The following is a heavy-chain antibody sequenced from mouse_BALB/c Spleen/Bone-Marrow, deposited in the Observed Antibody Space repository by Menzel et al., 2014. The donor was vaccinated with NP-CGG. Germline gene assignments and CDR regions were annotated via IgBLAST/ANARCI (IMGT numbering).Heavy chain of an antibody. J-gene: IGHJ4*01. V-gene: IGHV2-6*02. D-gene: IGHD2-10*02. Sequence: LQESGPGLVAPSQSLSVTCTVSGFSLTTYDVHWVRQPPGKGLEWLVVIWSDGNTTYNSALKSRLNISKDNSKSQVFLKMNSLQTDDTAIYYCARNPYGNYAMDYWGQGTSVTVSS. CDR2: IWSDGNT. CDR3: ARNPYGNYAMDY. CDR1: GFSLTTYD.